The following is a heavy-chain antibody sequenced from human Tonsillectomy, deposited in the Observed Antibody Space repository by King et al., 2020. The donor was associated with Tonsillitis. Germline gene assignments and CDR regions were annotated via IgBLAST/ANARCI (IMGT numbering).Heavy chain of an antibody. CDR1: GFTFSSYA. D-gene: IGHD3-16*01. V-gene: IGHV3-30-3*01. Sequence: VQLVESGGGVVQPGRSLRLSCAASGFTFSSYAMHWVRQAPGKGLEWVAVISYDGSNKYYADSVKGRFTISRDNSKNTLYLQMNSLRAEDTAVYYCARGKGGAPDVFDIWGQGTMVTVSS. CDR2: ISYDGSNK. CDR3: ARGKGGAPDVFDI. J-gene: IGHJ3*02.